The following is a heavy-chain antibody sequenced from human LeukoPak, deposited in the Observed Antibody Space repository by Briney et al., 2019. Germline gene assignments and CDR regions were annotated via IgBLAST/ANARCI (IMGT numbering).Heavy chain of an antibody. J-gene: IGHJ4*02. V-gene: IGHV4-39*01. D-gene: IGHD1-26*01. Sequence: GSLRLSCAASGFTFSNYWMSWIRQPPGKGLEWIGSIYYSGSTYYNPSLKSRVTISVDTSKNQFSLKLSSVTAADTAVYYCAIAAIVGATFWGQGTLVTVSS. CDR1: GFTFSNYW. CDR2: IYYSGST. CDR3: AIAAIVGATF.